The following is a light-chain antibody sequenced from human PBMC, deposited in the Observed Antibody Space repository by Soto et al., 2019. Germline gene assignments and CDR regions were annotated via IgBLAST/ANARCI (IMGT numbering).Light chain of an antibody. J-gene: IGLJ1*01. CDR1: SGDVGAYDF. CDR3: FSHRGGDSHV. V-gene: IGLV2-14*01. Sequence: QSALTQPASVSGSPGQSITISCTGTSGDVGAYDFVSWYQHHPGKAPRLVIYDVSRRPAGASDRFSGSKSGSTASLTISGLQAEDEADYYCFSHRGGDSHVFGTGTKLTVL. CDR2: DVS.